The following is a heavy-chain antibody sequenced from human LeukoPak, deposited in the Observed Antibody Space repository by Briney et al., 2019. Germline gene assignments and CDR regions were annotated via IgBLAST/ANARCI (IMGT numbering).Heavy chain of an antibody. CDR1: GFTFSSYW. D-gene: IGHD6-6*01. CDR3: ARTPRSIAARPGDYMDV. Sequence: GGSLRLSCAASGFTFSSYWMSWVRQAPGKGLEWVANIKQDGSEKYYVDSVKGRFTISRDNAKNSLYLQMNSLRAEDTAVYYCARTPRSIAARPGDYMDVWGKGTTVTVSS. CDR2: IKQDGSEK. V-gene: IGHV3-7*01. J-gene: IGHJ6*03.